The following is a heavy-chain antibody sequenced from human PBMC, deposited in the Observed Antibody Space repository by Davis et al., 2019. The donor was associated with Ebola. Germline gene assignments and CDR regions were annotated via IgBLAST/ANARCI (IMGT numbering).Heavy chain of an antibody. CDR1: GFIFSSYS. D-gene: IGHD3-22*01. V-gene: IGHV3-21*04. CDR3: ATYYYYDSSGGGTNAFDI. Sequence: GESLKISCAASGFIFSSYSMNWVRQAPGKGLEWVSSISSSSSYIYYADSVKGRFTISRDNAKNSLYLQMNSLRAEDTAVYYCATYYYYDSSGGGTNAFDIWGQGTMVTVSS. CDR2: ISSSSSYI. J-gene: IGHJ3*02.